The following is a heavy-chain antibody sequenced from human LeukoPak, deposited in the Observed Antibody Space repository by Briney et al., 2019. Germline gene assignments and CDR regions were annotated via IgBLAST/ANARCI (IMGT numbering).Heavy chain of an antibody. CDR3: ARANYYYYMDV. Sequence: SETLSLTCTVSGGSISSSSYYWGWIRQPPGKGLEWIGSIYYSGSTYYNPSLKSRVTISVDTSKNQFSLKLSSVTAADTAVHYCARANYYYYMDVWGKGTTVTVSS. CDR1: GGSISSSSYY. J-gene: IGHJ6*03. CDR2: IYYSGST. V-gene: IGHV4-39*07.